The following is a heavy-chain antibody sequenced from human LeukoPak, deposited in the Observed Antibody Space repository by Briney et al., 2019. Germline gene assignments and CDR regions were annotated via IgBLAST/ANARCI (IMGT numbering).Heavy chain of an antibody. CDR2: FSGSGGST. D-gene: IGHD5-18*01. Sequence: GGSLRLSCAASGFTFSSYAMSWVRQAPGKGLEWVSAFSGSGGSTYYADSVKGRFTISRDNAKNSLYLQMNSLRAEDTAVYYCARVSGYSYGSKGPLDYWGQGTLVTVSS. J-gene: IGHJ4*02. V-gene: IGHV3-23*01. CDR3: ARVSGYSYGSKGPLDY. CDR1: GFTFSSYA.